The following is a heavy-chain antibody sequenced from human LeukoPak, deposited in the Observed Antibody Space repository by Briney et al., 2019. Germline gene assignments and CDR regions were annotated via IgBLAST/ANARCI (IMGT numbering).Heavy chain of an antibody. Sequence: PSETLSLTCAVYAGSFSGYYWSWIRQPPGKGLEWIGEINHSGRTNYNPSLKSRVHISVATSKNQFYLKLSSVTAADTAVYYCASEYDFWSGSYYYYYMDVWGKGTTVTVSS. J-gene: IGHJ6*03. CDR3: ASEYDFWSGSYYYYYMDV. D-gene: IGHD3-3*01. CDR1: AGSFSGYY. V-gene: IGHV4-34*01. CDR2: INHSGRT.